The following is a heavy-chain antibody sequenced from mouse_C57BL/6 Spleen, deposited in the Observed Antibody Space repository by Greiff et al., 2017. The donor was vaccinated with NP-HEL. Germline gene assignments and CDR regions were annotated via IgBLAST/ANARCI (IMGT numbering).Heavy chain of an antibody. CDR1: GYAFTNYL. Sequence: VKVVESGAELVRPGTSVKVSCKASGYAFTNYLIEWVKQRPGQGLEWIGVINPGSGGTNYNEKFKGKATLTADKSSSTAYMQLSSLTSEDSAVYFCARYPLGYYFDYWGQGTTLTVSS. D-gene: IGHD4-1*01. J-gene: IGHJ2*01. CDR3: ARYPLGYYFDY. CDR2: INPGSGGT. V-gene: IGHV1-54*01.